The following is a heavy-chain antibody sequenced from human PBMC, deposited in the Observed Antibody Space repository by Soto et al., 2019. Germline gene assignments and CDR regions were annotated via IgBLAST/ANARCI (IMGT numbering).Heavy chain of an antibody. CDR2: IKQDGSEK. V-gene: IGHV3-7*01. D-gene: IGHD3-10*01. CDR1: GFTFSNYW. CDR3: AGVEGGYCGSGSNGFDY. J-gene: IGHJ4*02. Sequence: EVQLVESGGGLVQPGGSLSLSCAASGFTFSNYWMTWVRQAPGKGLEWVANIKQDGSEKYYVDSVKGRSTISRDNAKNSMYLHMERLSAEDTAVYYCAGVEGGYCGSGSNGFDYWCQGSLVTVSS.